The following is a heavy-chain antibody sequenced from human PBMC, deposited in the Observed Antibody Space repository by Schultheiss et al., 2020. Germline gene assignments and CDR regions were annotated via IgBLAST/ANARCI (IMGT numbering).Heavy chain of an antibody. Sequence: SLRLSCAASGFTFSSYAMTWVRQAPGKGLEWVAVISYDGSNKYYADSVKGRFTISRDNSKNTLYLQMNSLRAEDTAVYYCASGVAGTYFDYWGQGTLVTVSS. CDR3: ASGVAGTYFDY. CDR2: ISYDGSNK. J-gene: IGHJ4*02. CDR1: GFTFSSYA. V-gene: IGHV3-30*03. D-gene: IGHD6-19*01.